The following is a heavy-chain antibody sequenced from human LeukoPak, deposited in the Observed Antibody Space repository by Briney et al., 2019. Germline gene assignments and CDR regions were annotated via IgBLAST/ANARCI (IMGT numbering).Heavy chain of an antibody. CDR1: GFTFGDYT. CDR2: IRSKAYSGKT. Sequence: PGGSLRLSCTASGFTFGDYTMNWFRQAPGKELEWVAFIRSKAYSGKTEYAASVKGRFTISRDDSNSSAYLEMKSLKTEDTGVYYCTRDSRYTTEGFDYWGQGTLVTVSS. D-gene: IGHD1-14*01. CDR3: TRDSRYTTEGFDY. V-gene: IGHV3-49*03. J-gene: IGHJ4*02.